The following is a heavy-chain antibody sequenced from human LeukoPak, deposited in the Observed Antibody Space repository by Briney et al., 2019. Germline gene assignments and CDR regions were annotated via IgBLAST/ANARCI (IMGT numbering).Heavy chain of an antibody. V-gene: IGHV3-11*01. J-gene: IGHJ6*03. D-gene: IGHD2-21*02. CDR2: ISSSGSTI. CDR1: GFTFSDYY. Sequence: GGSLRLSCAASGFTFSDYYMSWIRQAPGKGLEWVSYISSSGSTIYYAESVKGRFTISRDNAKNSLYLQMNSLRAEDTAVYYCARAAGLGGDLSNYYYMDVWGKGTTVTVSS. CDR3: ARAAGLGGDLSNYYYMDV.